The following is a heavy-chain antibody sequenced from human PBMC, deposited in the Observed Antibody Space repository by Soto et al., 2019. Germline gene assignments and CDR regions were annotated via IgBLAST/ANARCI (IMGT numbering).Heavy chain of an antibody. Sequence: SETLSLTRTVSGDSINNYSWSWIRQPAGKGLEWIGRIYTSGTTNYNPSLKSRITMSVDTSKNQFSLKLSSVTAADTAVYYCAGYTYGSYAFDIWGQGTMVTVSS. D-gene: IGHD5-18*01. CDR1: GDSINNYS. V-gene: IGHV4-4*07. CDR3: AGYTYGSYAFDI. CDR2: IYTSGTT. J-gene: IGHJ3*02.